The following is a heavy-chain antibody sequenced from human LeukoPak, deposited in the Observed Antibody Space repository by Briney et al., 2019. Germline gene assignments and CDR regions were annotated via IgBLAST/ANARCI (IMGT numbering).Heavy chain of an antibody. D-gene: IGHD3-22*01. CDR1: GFTFTNAW. Sequence: GGSLRLSCAASGFTFTNAWMNWVRQAPGKGLEWVGRIKSKPDGGTTDYAAPVKGRFTISRDDSKNTVYLQMNSLKTEDTGVYYCTSRKYYDSSGYDYWAREPWSPSPQ. CDR2: IKSKPDGGTT. J-gene: IGHJ4*02. V-gene: IGHV3-15*01. CDR3: TSRKYYDSSGYDY.